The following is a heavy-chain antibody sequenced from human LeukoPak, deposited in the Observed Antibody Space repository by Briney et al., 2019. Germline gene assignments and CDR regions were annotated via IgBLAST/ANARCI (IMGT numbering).Heavy chain of an antibody. CDR1: GFIFPTFW. CDR3: ARMQMDTGYRPFDI. D-gene: IGHD5-24*01. CDR2: IKEDGSEK. J-gene: IGHJ3*02. V-gene: IGHV3-7*01. Sequence: GGSLRLSCAASGFIFPTFWMAWVRQAPGKGLEWVAKIKEDGSEKDYVDSVKGRFTIYRDNAKNSLHLQMNYLRAEDTAVYYCARMQMDTGYRPFDIWGQGTMVAVSS.